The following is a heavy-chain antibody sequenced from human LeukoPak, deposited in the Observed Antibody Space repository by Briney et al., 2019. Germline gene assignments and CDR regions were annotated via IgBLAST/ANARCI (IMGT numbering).Heavy chain of an antibody. CDR1: GFTFSSYG. D-gene: IGHD5-12*01. CDR3: AKKAGGYAGYFDY. V-gene: IGHV3-30*02. Sequence: GGSLRLSCAASGFTFSSYGMHWVRQAPGKGLEWVAFIRYDGSNKYYADSVKGRFTISRDNSKNTLYLLMNSLRAEDTAVYYCAKKAGGYAGYFDYWGQGTLVTVSS. J-gene: IGHJ4*02. CDR2: IRYDGSNK.